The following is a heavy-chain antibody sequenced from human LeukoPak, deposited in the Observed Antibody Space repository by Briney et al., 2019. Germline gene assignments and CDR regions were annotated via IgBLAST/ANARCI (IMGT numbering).Heavy chain of an antibody. J-gene: IGHJ3*01. D-gene: IGHD3-3*01. CDR1: GGSFSGYY. V-gene: IGHV4-34*01. CDR2: INHSGST. Sequence: SETLSLTCAVYGGSFSGYYWSWIRQPPGKGLEWIGEINHSGSTNYNPSLKSRVTISVDTSKNRFSLKLSSVTAADTAVYYCARGSYDFWSGPYYMDVWGQGTMVTVSS. CDR3: ARGSYDFWSGPYYMDV.